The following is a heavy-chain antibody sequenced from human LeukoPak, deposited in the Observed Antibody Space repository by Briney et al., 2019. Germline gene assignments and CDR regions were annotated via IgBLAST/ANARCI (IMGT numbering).Heavy chain of an antibody. CDR2: IIPIFGTA. D-gene: IGHD3-22*01. J-gene: IGHJ4*02. CDR1: GGTFSSYA. CDR3: ARGGKYYYDSSGLLDY. V-gene: IGHV1-69*05. Sequence: SVKVSCKASGGTFSSYAISWVRQAPGQGLEWMGRIIPIFGTANYAQKFQGRVTITTDESTSTAYMELSSLRSEDTAVYYCARGGKYYYDSSGLLDYWGQGTLGTVSS.